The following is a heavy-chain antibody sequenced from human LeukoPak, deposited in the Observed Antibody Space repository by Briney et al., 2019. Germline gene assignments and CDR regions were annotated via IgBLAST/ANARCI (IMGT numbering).Heavy chain of an antibody. D-gene: IGHD6-13*01. CDR1: GVSITNYY. CDR3: ARFRSSWYGWFDP. J-gene: IGHJ5*02. V-gene: IGHV4-59*08. CDR2: IYDSGST. Sequence: PSETLSLTCTVSGVSITNYYWNWIRQPPGKGLEWIGYIYDSGSTNYNPSLKSRVAISLDTSKNQFSLKLSSVTAADTAVYYCARFRSSWYGWFDPWGQGTLVTVSS.